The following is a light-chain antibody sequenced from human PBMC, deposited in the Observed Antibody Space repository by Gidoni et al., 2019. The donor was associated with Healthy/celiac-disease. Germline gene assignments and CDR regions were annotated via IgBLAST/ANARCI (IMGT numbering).Light chain of an antibody. CDR1: SSDVGGSNY. CDR2: EVS. V-gene: IGLV2-8*01. J-gene: IGLJ2*01. Sequence: QSALTQPPSASGSPGQSVTISCTGTSSDVGGSNYVSWYQHHPGKAPKLMIYEVSKRPSGVPDRFSGSKSGNTAALTVSGCQAEDEADYYCSSYAGSNNLVFGGGTKLTVL. CDR3: SSYAGSNNLV.